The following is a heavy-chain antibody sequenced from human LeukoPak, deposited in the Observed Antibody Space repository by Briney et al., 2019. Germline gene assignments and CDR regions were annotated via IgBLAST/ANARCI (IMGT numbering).Heavy chain of an antibody. CDR3: ASDPYCSSTSCADY. V-gene: IGHV3-21*01. Sequence: GGSLRLSCAASGFTFSSYSMNWVRQAPGKGLEWVSSISSSSSYIYYADSVKGRFTISRDNAKNSLYLQMNSLRAEDTAVYYCASDPYCSSTSCADYWGQGTLVTVSS. J-gene: IGHJ4*02. D-gene: IGHD2-2*01. CDR2: ISSSSSYI. CDR1: GFTFSSYS.